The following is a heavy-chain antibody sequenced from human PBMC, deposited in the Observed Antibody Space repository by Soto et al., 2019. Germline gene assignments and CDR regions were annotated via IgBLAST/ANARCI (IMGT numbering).Heavy chain of an antibody. CDR3: VRAIAAASSY. J-gene: IGHJ4*02. D-gene: IGHD6-25*01. CDR2: IRQDGGEK. Sequence: EVQLVESGGGLVQPGGSLRLSCVASGFTLSTYWMTWVRQAPGKGLEWVANIRQDGGEKYYVDSVKGRFIISRDNAKNSLYLQMNSLRAEDTAVYYCVRAIAAASSYWGQGTLVTVSS. V-gene: IGHV3-7*01. CDR1: GFTLSTYW.